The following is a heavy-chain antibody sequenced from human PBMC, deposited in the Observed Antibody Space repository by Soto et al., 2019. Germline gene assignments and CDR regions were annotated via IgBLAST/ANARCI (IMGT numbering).Heavy chain of an antibody. CDR2: ISPKSGNI. V-gene: IGHV1-18*01. Sequence: QVHLVQSGAEVKKPGAAVNVSCKTSGYTFSRNGISWVRQAPGQGLEWMGWISPKSGNIKYAQKFQDRVIMTTDTSTSTAYMELRSLRSDDTAVYYCVKDRDSNSWPSRDVWGPGTTVTVSS. CDR1: GYTFSRNG. CDR3: VKDRDSNSWPSRDV. D-gene: IGHD3-22*01. J-gene: IGHJ6*02.